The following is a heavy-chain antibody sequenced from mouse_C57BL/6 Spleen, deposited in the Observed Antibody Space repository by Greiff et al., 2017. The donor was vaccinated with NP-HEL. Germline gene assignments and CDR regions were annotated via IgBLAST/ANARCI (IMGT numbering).Heavy chain of an antibody. Sequence: QVQLQQSGPELVKPGASVKISCKASGYAFSSSWMNWVKQRPGKGLEWIGRIYPGDGDTNYNGKFKGKATLTADKSSSTAYMQLSSLTSEDSAVYFCARNRANWDWYFDVWGTGTTVTVSS. CDR2: IYPGDGDT. D-gene: IGHD4-1*01. CDR1: GYAFSSSW. CDR3: ARNRANWDWYFDV. J-gene: IGHJ1*03. V-gene: IGHV1-82*01.